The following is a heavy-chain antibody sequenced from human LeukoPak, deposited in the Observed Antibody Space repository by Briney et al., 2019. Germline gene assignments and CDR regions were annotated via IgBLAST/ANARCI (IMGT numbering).Heavy chain of an antibody. Sequence: GESLKISCAASGFTFSSYSMNWVRQAPGKGLDWVSYISSSSSAIYYADSVKGRFTISRDNAKNSLYLQVNSLRAEDTAVYYCARDLSVYGATRFDYWGQGTLVTVSS. CDR2: ISSSSSAI. CDR1: GFTFSSYS. CDR3: ARDLSVYGATRFDY. J-gene: IGHJ4*02. V-gene: IGHV3-48*01. D-gene: IGHD4/OR15-4a*01.